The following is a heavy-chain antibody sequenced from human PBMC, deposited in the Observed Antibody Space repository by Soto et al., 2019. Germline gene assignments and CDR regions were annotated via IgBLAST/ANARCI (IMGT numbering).Heavy chain of an antibody. CDR1: GFTFSSYA. D-gene: IGHD3-3*01. V-gene: IGHV3-30-3*01. CDR3: ARGANDFWSGYYLFDY. J-gene: IGHJ4*02. Sequence: PGGSLRLSCAASGFTFSSYAMHWVRQAPGKGLEWVAVISYDGSNKYYADSVKGRFTISRDNSNNTLYLQMNSLRAEDTAVYYCARGANDFWSGYYLFDYWGQGTLVTVSS. CDR2: ISYDGSNK.